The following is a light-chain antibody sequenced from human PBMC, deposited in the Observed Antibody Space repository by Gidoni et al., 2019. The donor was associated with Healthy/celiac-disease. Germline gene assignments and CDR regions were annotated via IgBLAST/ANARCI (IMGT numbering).Light chain of an antibody. CDR2: AAS. CDR3: QQSYSTPRT. J-gene: IGKJ4*01. V-gene: IGKV1-39*01. CDR1: QSISSY. Sequence: DIQMTQSPSSLSASVGDRVTITCRASQSISSYLNWYQQKPGKAPKLLIYAASSLQSGVPSSFSGSGSGTDFTLTISSLPPEDFATYYCQQSYSTPRTFXGXTQVEIK.